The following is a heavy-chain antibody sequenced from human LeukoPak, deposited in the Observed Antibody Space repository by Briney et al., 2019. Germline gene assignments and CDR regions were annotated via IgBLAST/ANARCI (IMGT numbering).Heavy chain of an antibody. V-gene: IGHV3-23*01. J-gene: IGHJ4*02. CDR3: AKLSYYYDSSGYHTDY. Sequence: GGSLRLSCAASGFTFSSYAMSWVRQAPGKGLEWVSAISGSGGSTYYADSVKGRFTISRDNSKNTLYLQMNSLRAEDTAAYYCAKLSYYYDSSGYHTDYWGQGTLVTVSS. D-gene: IGHD3-22*01. CDR1: GFTFSSYA. CDR2: ISGSGGST.